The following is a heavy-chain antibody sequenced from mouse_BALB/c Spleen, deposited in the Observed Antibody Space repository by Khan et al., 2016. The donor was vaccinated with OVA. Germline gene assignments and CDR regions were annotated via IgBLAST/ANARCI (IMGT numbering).Heavy chain of an antibody. CDR1: GYSITSDYA. J-gene: IGHJ2*01. CDR3: ARIKGGDFDY. Sequence: VQLQQSGPGLVKPSQSLSLTCTVTGYSITSDYAWNWIRQFPGNNLEWMGYISYSGNTKYTPSLKSRISITRDTSKNQFFLQLNSGTIEDTATYYCARIKGGDFDYWGQGTTLTVSS. CDR2: ISYSGNT. V-gene: IGHV3-2*02.